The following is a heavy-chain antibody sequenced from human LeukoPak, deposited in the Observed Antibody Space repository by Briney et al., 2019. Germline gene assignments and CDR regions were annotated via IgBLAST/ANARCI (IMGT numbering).Heavy chain of an antibody. Sequence: PSETLSLTCTVSGGSISSSSYFWGWIRQPPGKGREWIVSIFCSGSTYYNPSLNSRVTISIDTPKNQFSLRLSSVTAADTSVYYCARQMNTVTADYWGQGSLVSVCS. V-gene: IGHV4-39*01. CDR1: GGSISSSSYF. J-gene: IGHJ4*02. D-gene: IGHD4-17*01. CDR3: ARQMNTVTADY. CDR2: IFCSGST.